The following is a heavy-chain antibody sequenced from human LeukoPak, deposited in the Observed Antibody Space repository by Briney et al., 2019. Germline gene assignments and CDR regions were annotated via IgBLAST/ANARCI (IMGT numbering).Heavy chain of an antibody. D-gene: IGHD3-16*02. CDR3: ARFGSGYQVWGSYRPWFDY. CDR1: GGSFSGYC. CDR2: INHSGST. V-gene: IGHV4-34*01. Sequence: SETLSLTCAVYGGSFSGYCWSWIRQPPGKGLEWIGEINHSGSTNYNPSLKSRVTISVDTSKNQFSLKLSSVTAADTAVYYCARFGSGYQVWGSYRPWFDYWGQGTLVTVSS. J-gene: IGHJ4*02.